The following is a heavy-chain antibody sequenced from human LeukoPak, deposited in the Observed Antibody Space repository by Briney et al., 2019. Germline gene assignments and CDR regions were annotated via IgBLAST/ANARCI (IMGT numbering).Heavy chain of an antibody. J-gene: IGHJ4*02. Sequence: SETLSLTCIVSGASVITDDYYWGWARQPPGKGLEWLGSTYRIPPLKSRVTISVDTSRNQFSLKLSSVTAADTAVYYCARGVKWLVYYWGQGTLVTVSS. CDR1: GASVITDDYY. CDR2: T. V-gene: IGHV4-39*07. CDR3: ARGVKWLVYY. D-gene: IGHD6-19*01.